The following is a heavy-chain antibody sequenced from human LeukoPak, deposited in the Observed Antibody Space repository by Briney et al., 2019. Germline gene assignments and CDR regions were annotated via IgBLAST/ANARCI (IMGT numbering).Heavy chain of an antibody. CDR2: IKSKTDGGTT. J-gene: IGHJ3*02. CDR1: GFTFSKAW. V-gene: IGHV3-15*01. D-gene: IGHD4-23*01. Sequence: GGSLRLSCAASGFTFSKAWMSWVRQAPGKGLEWVGRIKSKTDGGTTDYAAPVKGRFTISRDDSKNTLYLQMNSLKTEDTAVYYCTTFTVAPLDDAFDIWGQGTMVTVSS. CDR3: TTFTVAPLDDAFDI.